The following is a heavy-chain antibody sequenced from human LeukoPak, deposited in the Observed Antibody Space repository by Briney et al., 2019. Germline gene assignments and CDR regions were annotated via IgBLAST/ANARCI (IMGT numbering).Heavy chain of an antibody. J-gene: IGHJ6*02. CDR1: GYTFTSYD. Sequence: ASVKVSCKASGYTFTSYDINWVRQATGQGLEWMGRMNPNSGNTGCAQKFQGRVTMTRNTSISTAYMELSSLRSEDTAVYYCATPTQLYYYYGMDVWGQGTTVTVSS. CDR3: ATPTQLYYYYGMDV. CDR2: MNPNSGNT. V-gene: IGHV1-8*01. D-gene: IGHD1-1*01.